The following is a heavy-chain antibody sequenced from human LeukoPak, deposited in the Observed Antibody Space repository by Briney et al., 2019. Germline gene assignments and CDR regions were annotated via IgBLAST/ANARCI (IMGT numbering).Heavy chain of an antibody. CDR2: IYHSGST. CDR3: ARELKNYFDY. V-gene: IGHV4-38-2*02. J-gene: IGHJ4*02. CDR1: GYSISSGYY. Sequence: SETLSLTCTVSGYSISSGYYWGWIRQPPGKGLEWIGSIYHSGSTYYNPSLKSRVTISVDTSKNQFSLKLSSVTAADTAVYYCARELKNYFDYWRQGTLVTVSS.